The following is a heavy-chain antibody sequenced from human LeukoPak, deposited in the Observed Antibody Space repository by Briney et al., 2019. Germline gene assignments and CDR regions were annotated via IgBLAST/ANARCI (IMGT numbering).Heavy chain of an antibody. CDR3: ARGRGYYYGMDV. CDR1: GYTLTSYD. J-gene: IGHJ6*02. CDR2: MNPNSGNT. Sequence: ASVKVSCKASGYTLTSYDINWVRQATGQGLEWMGWMNPNSGNTGYAQKFQGRVTMTRNTSISAAYMELSSLRSEDTAVYYCARGRGYYYGMDVWGQGTTVTVSS. V-gene: IGHV1-8*01.